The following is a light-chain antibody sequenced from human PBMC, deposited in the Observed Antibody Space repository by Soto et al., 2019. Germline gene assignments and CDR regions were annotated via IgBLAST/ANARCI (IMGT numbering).Light chain of an antibody. CDR2: DVT. CDR1: ASNVGTYNY. V-gene: IGLV2-14*01. CDR3: NSYTSSQTGV. J-gene: IGLJ1*01. Sequence: QSALTQPASVSGSPGQSITISCTGTASNVGTYNYVSWYQQYPDKVPKLLIYDVTKRPPGVSDRFSGSKSGNTASLTNSGLQAEDEADYYCNSYTSSQTGVFGTGTKVTVL.